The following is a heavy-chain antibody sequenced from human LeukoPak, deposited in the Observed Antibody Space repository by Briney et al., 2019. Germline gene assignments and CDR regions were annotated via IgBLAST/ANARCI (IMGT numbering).Heavy chain of an antibody. CDR1: GLTFSTSC. CDR2: IGPTGSDR. CDR3: ATETNGRHYDY. Sequence: PGGSLRLSCTASGLTFSTSCLNWVRQAPGKGLEWVASIGPTGSDRYHADSIKGRFTISRDNANNFLYLQMNSLRAEDTAVYYCATETNGRHYDYWGQGTLLTVSS. J-gene: IGHJ4*02. V-gene: IGHV3-21*06. D-gene: IGHD1-14*01.